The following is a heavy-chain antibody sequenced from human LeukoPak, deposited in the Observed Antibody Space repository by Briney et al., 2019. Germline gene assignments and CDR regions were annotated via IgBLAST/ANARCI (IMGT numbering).Heavy chain of an antibody. CDR2: IWYDGSNK. J-gene: IGHJ4*02. CDR1: GFTFSSYG. D-gene: IGHD5-18*01. V-gene: IGHV3-33*01. Sequence: GGSLRLSCAASGFTFSSYGMHWVRQAPGKGLEWVAVIWYDGSNKYYADSVKGRFTISRDNSKNTLYLQMNSLRAEDTAVYYRARDHTAAFLDYWGQGTLVTVSS. CDR3: ARDHTAAFLDY.